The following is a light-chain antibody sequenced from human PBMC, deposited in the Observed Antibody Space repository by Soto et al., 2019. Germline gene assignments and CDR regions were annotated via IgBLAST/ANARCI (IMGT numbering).Light chain of an antibody. CDR2: GAS. J-gene: IGKJ5*01. CDR1: QSVSSSC. CDR3: QQYGCSPAIT. V-gene: IGKV3-20*01. Sequence: EIVLTQSPGTLSLSPGERATLSCRASQSVSSSCLAWYQQKPGQAPRLLIYGASSRATGIPDRFSGSGSGTDFTLTISRLEPEDFAVYFCQQYGCSPAITFGQGTRLEIK.